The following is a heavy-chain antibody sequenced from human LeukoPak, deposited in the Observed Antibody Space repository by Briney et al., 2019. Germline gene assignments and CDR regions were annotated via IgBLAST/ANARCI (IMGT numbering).Heavy chain of an antibody. J-gene: IGHJ5*02. CDR2: IYYSGST. CDR3: ARDLTTVTGGWFDP. Sequence: SETLSLTCTVSGGSISSSSYYWGWIRQPPGKGLEWIGSIYYSGSTYYNPSLKSRVTISVDRSKNQFSLKLSSVTAADTAVYYCARDLTTVTGGWFDPWGQGTLVTVSS. CDR1: GGSISSSSYY. D-gene: IGHD4-17*01. V-gene: IGHV4-39*07.